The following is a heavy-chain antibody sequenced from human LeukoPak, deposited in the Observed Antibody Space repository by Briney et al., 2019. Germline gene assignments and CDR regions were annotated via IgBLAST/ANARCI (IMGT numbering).Heavy chain of an antibody. V-gene: IGHV4-39*01. J-gene: IGHJ4*02. Sequence: PSETLSLTCAVSGGSISSSNSFWGWIRQPPGKGLEWIGSIFYSGSTYYNPSLKSRVTISVDTSKDQFSLKLSSVTAADTAVYYCARLLVVITGYYFDYWGQGTLVTVSS. CDR3: ARLLVVITGYYFDY. D-gene: IGHD3-22*01. CDR1: GGSISSSNSF. CDR2: IFYSGST.